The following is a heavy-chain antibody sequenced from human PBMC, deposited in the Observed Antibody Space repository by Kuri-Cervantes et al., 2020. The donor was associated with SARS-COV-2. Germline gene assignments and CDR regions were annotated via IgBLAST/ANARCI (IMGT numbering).Heavy chain of an antibody. D-gene: IGHD3-3*01. CDR2: INSDGSST. CDR3: TRDDFWSGYYTN. CDR1: GFTFSSYW. V-gene: IGHV3-74*01. J-gene: IGHJ4*02. Sequence: GESLKISCAASGFTFSSYWMHWVRQAPGKGLVWVSRINSDGSSTSYADSVKGRFTISRDNAKNTLYLQMNSLRAEDTAVYYCTRDDFWSGYYTNWGQGTLVTVSS.